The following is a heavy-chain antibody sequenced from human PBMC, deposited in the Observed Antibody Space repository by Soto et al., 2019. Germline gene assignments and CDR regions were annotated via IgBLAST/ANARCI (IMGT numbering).Heavy chain of an antibody. J-gene: IGHJ3*01. CDR2: SFHTGNT. CDR3: AYSTRCYRLDL. CDR1: GDSISSSRW. D-gene: IGHD6-19*01. V-gene: IGHV4-4*02. Sequence: QVQLQESGPGLVKPSGTLSLTCDVSGDSISSSRWWTWVRQPPGKGLEGIGDSFHTGNTNYNPSLKSRVTISVDKSKNQFSLKLTSATASDTAVYYCAYSTRCYRLDLWGQGTLVTVSS.